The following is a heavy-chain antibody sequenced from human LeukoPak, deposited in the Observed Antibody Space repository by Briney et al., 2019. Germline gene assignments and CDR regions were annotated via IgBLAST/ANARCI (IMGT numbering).Heavy chain of an antibody. Sequence: GGSLRLSCAASGFTFRSYSMNWVRQAPGKGLEWVSSISSSSRYIYYADSMKGRFTISRDNSKNSLYLQMSSLRAEDTAVYYCARDQDWNDRGGLDYWGQGTLVIVSS. CDR1: GFTFRSYS. CDR2: ISSSSRYI. D-gene: IGHD1-1*01. CDR3: ARDQDWNDRGGLDY. J-gene: IGHJ4*02. V-gene: IGHV3-21*01.